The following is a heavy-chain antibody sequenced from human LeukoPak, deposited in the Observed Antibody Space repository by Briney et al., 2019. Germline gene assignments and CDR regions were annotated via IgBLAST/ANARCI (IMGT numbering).Heavy chain of an antibody. D-gene: IGHD1-1*01. CDR3: ARDLEKTLGVGNAFDI. Sequence: GGSLSLSCAASGFTFSSFTMNWVRQAPGKGLEWVSSISRSSSYIYYADSVKGRFTISRDNAKNSLYLQMNSLRAEDTAVYYCARDLEKTLGVGNAFDIWGQGTMVTVSS. V-gene: IGHV3-21*01. CDR2: ISRSSSYI. CDR1: GFTFSSFT. J-gene: IGHJ3*02.